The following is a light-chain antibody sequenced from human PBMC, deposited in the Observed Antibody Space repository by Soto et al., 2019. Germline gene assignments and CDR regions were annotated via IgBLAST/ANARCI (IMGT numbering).Light chain of an antibody. V-gene: IGKV1-17*01. J-gene: IGKJ1*01. Sequence: DIQMTHSPSSLSASVGDRVIITCRASQDIGNNLGWYQQKPGNAPRRLIYAASSLQSGVPSRFSGSGSGTEFTLTIGSLQPEDVATYYCLQQYTYLWTFGQGTKVEIK. CDR3: LQQYTYLWT. CDR2: AAS. CDR1: QDIGNN.